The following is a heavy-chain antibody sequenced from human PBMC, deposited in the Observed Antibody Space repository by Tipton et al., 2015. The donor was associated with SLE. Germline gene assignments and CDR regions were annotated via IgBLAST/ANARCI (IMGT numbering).Heavy chain of an antibody. D-gene: IGHD2-2*02. V-gene: IGHV4-38-2*01. CDR2: IYHSGST. CDR3: ARLALPAAIKAFYFDY. J-gene: IGHJ4*02. Sequence: TLSLTCAVSGYSISSGYYWGWIRQPPGKGLEWIGSIYHSGSTYYNPSLKSRVTISVDTSRNQFSLKLSSVTAADTAVYYCARLALPAAIKAFYFDYWGQGTLVTVSS. CDR1: GYSISSGYY.